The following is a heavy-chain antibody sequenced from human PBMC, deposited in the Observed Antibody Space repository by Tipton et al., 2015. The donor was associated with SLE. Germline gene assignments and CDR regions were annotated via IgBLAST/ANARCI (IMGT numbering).Heavy chain of an antibody. J-gene: IGHJ5*01. D-gene: IGHD3-3*01. V-gene: IGHV4-38-2*02. Sequence: TLSLTCTVSGYSIRSGYHWGWIRQPPGKGLEWIGSIYHSGSTYYNPSLASRVTISIDKSKNQLSLTLNSVTTADTAMYYCARGTPFMEWERNWFDPWGQGTLVTVSS. CDR2: IYHSGST. CDR3: ARGTPFMEWERNWFDP. CDR1: GYSIRSGYH.